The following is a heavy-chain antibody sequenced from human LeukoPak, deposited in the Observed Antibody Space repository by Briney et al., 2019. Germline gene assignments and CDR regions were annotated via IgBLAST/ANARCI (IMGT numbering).Heavy chain of an antibody. CDR3: ATGRDGYIFDY. Sequence: SETLSLTCTVSGVSISSYYWSWIRQPPGEGLEWGGDIYYSGGTNNNPSLKSRVTISVDTSKNQCSLKLSSVTAADPAVYYCATGRDGYIFDYWGQGTLVTVSS. J-gene: IGHJ4*02. CDR2: IYYSGGT. CDR1: GVSISSYY. V-gene: IGHV4-59*01. D-gene: IGHD5-24*01.